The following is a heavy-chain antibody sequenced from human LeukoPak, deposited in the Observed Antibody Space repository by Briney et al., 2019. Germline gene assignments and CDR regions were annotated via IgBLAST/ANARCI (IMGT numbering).Heavy chain of an antibody. V-gene: IGHV4-61*02. CDR3: ARGVLEWLSFDY. CDR2: IYTSGST. D-gene: IGHD3-3*01. Sequence: SETLSLTCTVSGGSISSGSYYWSWIRRPAGKGLEWIGRIYTSGSTNYNPSLKSRVTISVDTSKNQFSLKLSSVTAADTAVYYCARGVLEWLSFDYWGQGTLVTVSS. CDR1: GGSISSGSYY. J-gene: IGHJ4*02.